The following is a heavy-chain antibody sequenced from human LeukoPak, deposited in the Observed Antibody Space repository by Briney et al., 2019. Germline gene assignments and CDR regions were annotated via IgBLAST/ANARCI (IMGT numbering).Heavy chain of an antibody. Sequence: GGSLRLSCAASGFTFSSYAMHWVRQAPGKGLEWVAVISYDGSNKYYADSVKGRFTISRDNSKNTLYLQMNSLRAEDTAVYYCARDPRTYYDFWSGYYNYYYHMDVWGKGTTVTVSS. CDR3: ARDPRTYYDFWSGYYNYYYHMDV. V-gene: IGHV3-30*01. J-gene: IGHJ6*03. D-gene: IGHD3-3*01. CDR1: GFTFSSYA. CDR2: ISYDGSNK.